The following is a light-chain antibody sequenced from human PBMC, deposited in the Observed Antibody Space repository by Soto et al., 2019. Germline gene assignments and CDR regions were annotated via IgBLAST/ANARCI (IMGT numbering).Light chain of an antibody. J-gene: IGLJ3*02. CDR2: EVS. Sequence: QSVLTQPPSASGSPGQSVTISCTGTSSDVGGYKYVSWYQQHPGKAPKLMIYEVSKRPSGVPDRFSGSKSGNTASLTISGLHAEDEADYYCSSYAGSNKFVVFGGGTQLTVL. CDR1: SSDVGGYKY. CDR3: SSYAGSNKFVV. V-gene: IGLV2-8*01.